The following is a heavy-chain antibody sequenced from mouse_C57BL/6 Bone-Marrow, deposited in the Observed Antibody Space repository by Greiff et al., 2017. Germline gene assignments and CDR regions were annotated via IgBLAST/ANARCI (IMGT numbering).Heavy chain of an antibody. J-gene: IGHJ2*01. V-gene: IGHV1-64*01. CDR2: LHPNSGCT. D-gene: IGHD2-4*01. CDR1: GYTFTSYW. CDR3: ADYDGYYMDY. Sequence: QVPLQQPGAELVKPGASVKLSCKASGYTFTSYWMHWVKPRPGQGLEWLGMLHPNSGCTNYNEQFKGKATLTVDKSSSTAYMQLSSLTSDDSAVYYCADYDGYYMDYWGQGTTLTVAS.